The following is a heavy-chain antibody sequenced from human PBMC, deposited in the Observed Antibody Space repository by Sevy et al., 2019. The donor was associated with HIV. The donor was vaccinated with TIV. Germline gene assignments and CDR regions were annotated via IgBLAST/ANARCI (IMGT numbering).Heavy chain of an antibody. CDR3: ATTKDYYESSGCPFDY. J-gene: IGHJ4*02. D-gene: IGHD3-22*01. Sequence: ASVKVSCKVSGYTLSQLSMHWVRQAPGKGLEWMGSFDPEDGETLYAQKLQGRVTMTEDTSIDTAYMALNSLRSEDTAVYYCATTKDYYESSGCPFDYWGQGTLVTVSS. V-gene: IGHV1-24*01. CDR1: GYTLSQLS. CDR2: FDPEDGET.